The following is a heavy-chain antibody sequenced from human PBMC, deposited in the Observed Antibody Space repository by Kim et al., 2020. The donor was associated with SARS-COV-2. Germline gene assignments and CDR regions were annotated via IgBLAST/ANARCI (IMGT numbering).Heavy chain of an antibody. D-gene: IGHD3-22*01. CDR3: ARASNYYDSSGYIRGGDY. CDR2: ISSSSSYI. CDR1: GFTFSSYS. Sequence: GGSLRLSCAASGFTFSSYSMNWVRQAPGKGLEWVSSISSSSSYIYYADSVKGRFTISRDNAKNSLYLQMNSLRAEDTAVYYCARASNYYDSSGYIRGGDYWGQGTLVTGSS. V-gene: IGHV3-21*01. J-gene: IGHJ4*02.